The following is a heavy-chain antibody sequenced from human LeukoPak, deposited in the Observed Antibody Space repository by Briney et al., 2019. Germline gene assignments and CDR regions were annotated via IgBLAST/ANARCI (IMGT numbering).Heavy chain of an antibody. Sequence: SETLSLTCTVSGGSISSYYWSWIRQPPGKGLEWIGYIYYSGSTNYNPSLKSRVTISVDTSKNRFSLKLSSVTAADTAVYYCARGIVGSYSYYFDYWGQGTLVTVSS. CDR3: ARGIVGSYSYYFDY. CDR2: IYYSGST. CDR1: GGSISSYY. V-gene: IGHV4-59*01. D-gene: IGHD1-26*01. J-gene: IGHJ4*02.